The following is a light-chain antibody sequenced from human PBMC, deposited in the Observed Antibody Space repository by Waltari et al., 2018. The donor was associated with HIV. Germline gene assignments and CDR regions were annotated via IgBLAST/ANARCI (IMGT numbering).Light chain of an antibody. CDR2: DVN. CDR3: ASNRLDYTLI. Sequence: QSALPQPASVSGFPGQSINISCTVFTPASRFKHNVSSYQQYAGNIPRPIIFDVNNRPSGISDRFSGSRSGNSAFLTFSGLQSGDEAHYYCASNRLDYTLIFGGGTKLTVL. V-gene: IGLV2-14*03. CDR1: TPASRFKHN. J-gene: IGLJ2*01.